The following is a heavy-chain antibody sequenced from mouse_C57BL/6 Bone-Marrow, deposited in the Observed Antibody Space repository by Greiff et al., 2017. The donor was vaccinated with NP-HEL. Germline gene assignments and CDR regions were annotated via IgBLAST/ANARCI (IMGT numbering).Heavy chain of an antibody. CDR2: IDPANGNT. V-gene: IGHV14-3*01. J-gene: IGHJ2*01. CDR1: GFNIKNTY. CDR3: ARSSDYYGSSYSY. Sequence: DVKLQESVAELVRPGASVKLSCTASGFNIKNTYMHWVKQRPEQGLEWIGRIDPANGNTKYAPKFQGKATITADTSSNTAYLQLSSLTSEDTAIYYCARSSDYYGSSYSYWGQGTTLTVSS. D-gene: IGHD1-1*01.